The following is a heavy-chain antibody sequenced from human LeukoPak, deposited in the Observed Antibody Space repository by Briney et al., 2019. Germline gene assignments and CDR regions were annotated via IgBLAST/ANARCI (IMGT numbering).Heavy chain of an antibody. V-gene: IGHV3-48*01. D-gene: IGHD5-18*01. J-gene: IGHJ4*02. Sequence: GRSLRLSCAAAGSSFSTYSMSWVRHPPGKWRGWVLYISPARRTIFYADSVEGRCAICRPNTKNSLYLHINTLRAQDTAGFFCARYSSGAGYRHIDSWGQGTLVTVSS. CDR1: GSSFSTYS. CDR3: ARYSSGAGYRHIDS. CDR2: ISPARRTI.